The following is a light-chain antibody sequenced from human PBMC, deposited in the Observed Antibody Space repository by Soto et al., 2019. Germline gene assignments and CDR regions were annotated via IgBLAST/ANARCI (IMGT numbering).Light chain of an antibody. Sequence: QSVLTQPASVSGSRGQSITISCAGSGGDVGHYDLLSWYQQIPGKAPKLIIFEVNRRPSGVSDRFSGFKSGNTASLTISGLQAEDEADFFCCSYAGNGAWVFGGGTKLTVL. J-gene: IGLJ3*02. CDR2: EVN. CDR1: GGDVGHYDL. V-gene: IGLV2-23*02. CDR3: CSYAGNGAWV.